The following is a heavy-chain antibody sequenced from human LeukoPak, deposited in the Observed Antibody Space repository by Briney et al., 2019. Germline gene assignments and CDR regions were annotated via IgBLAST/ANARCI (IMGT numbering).Heavy chain of an antibody. Sequence: ASVKVSCKVSGYTLTELSMHWVRQAPGKGLEWMGGFDPEDGETIYAQKFQGRVTMTEDTSTDTAYMELSSLRSEDAAVYYCAILWFGELSEENFDYWGQGTLVTVSS. V-gene: IGHV1-24*01. CDR3: AILWFGELSEENFDY. J-gene: IGHJ4*02. D-gene: IGHD3-10*01. CDR1: GYTLTELS. CDR2: FDPEDGET.